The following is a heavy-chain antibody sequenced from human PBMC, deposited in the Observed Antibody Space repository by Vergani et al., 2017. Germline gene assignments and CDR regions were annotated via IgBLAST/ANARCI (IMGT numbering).Heavy chain of an antibody. Sequence: EVQLVESGGGLVKPGGSLRLSCAASGFTFCSYSMNWFRLAPGKGLEWFSSISSSSSYIYYADSVKGRLTISRDNAKNSLYLQMNSLRAEDTAVYYCARSGSGWYAGRSPHYYMDVGGKGTTVTVSS. CDR3: ARSGSGWYAGRSPHYYMDV. D-gene: IGHD6-19*01. J-gene: IGHJ6*03. CDR1: GFTFCSYS. CDR2: ISSSSSYI. V-gene: IGHV3-21*01.